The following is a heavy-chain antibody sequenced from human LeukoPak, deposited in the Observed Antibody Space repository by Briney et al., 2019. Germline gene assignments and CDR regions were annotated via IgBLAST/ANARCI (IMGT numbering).Heavy chain of an antibody. CDR2: IDWSGDST. Sequence: GGSLRLSCAASGLIFDSYDMLWVRQAPGKGLEWVATIDWSGDSTVYADSVKGRFTISRDNARNSLYLQMNSLRAEDTAFYYCVRDRLRADSWGQGTLVTVSS. D-gene: IGHD6-6*01. CDR1: GLIFDSYD. V-gene: IGHV3-20*04. CDR3: VRDRLRADS. J-gene: IGHJ4*02.